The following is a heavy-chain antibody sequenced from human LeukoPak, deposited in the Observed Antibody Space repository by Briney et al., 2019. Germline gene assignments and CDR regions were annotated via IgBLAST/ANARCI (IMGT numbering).Heavy chain of an antibody. CDR1: GFTFSSYS. Sequence: PGGSLRLSCAASGFTFSSYSMNWVRQAPGKGLEWVSSISSSSSYIYYADSVKGRFTISRANAKNSLYLQMNSLRAEDTAVYYCARDSSGYPYPAFYYWGQGTLVTVSS. D-gene: IGHD3-22*01. V-gene: IGHV3-21*01. CDR2: ISSSSSYI. J-gene: IGHJ4*02. CDR3: ARDSSGYPYPAFYY.